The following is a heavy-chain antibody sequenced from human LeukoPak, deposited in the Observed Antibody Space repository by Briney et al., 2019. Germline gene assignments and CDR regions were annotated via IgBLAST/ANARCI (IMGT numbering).Heavy chain of an antibody. CDR1: GGSISSYC. J-gene: IGHJ4*02. Sequence: SETLSLTCTVSGGSISSYCWSWIRQPPGKGLEWIGEINHSGSTNYNPSLKSRVTISVDTSKNQFSLKLSSVTAADTAVYYCARGPFDYWGQGTLVTVSS. CDR3: ARGPFDY. CDR2: INHSGST. V-gene: IGHV4-34*01.